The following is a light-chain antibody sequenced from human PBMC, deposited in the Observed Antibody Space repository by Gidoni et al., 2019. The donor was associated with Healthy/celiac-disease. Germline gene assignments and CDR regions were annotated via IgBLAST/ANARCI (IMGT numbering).Light chain of an antibody. J-gene: IGKJ5*01. CDR3: QQRSNWPPIT. Sequence: DIVLTQSPATLSLSPGERATLSCRASQSVSSYLAWYQQKPGQAPRLLIYDASNRATGIPARLSGSGSGTDFTLTISNLEPEDFAVYYCQQRSNWPPITFGQGTRLEIK. V-gene: IGKV3-11*01. CDR2: DAS. CDR1: QSVSSY.